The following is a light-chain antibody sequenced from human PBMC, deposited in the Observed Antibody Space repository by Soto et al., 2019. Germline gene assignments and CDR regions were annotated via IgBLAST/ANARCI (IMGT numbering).Light chain of an antibody. J-gene: IGKJ4*01. Sequence: IVMTQSPDSLAVSLGERNTIHCKSSQSLLFSTNNKNYFAWYQQKPGQPPKLLIYWASTRESGVPDRFNGSGSGTDFTLTISSLQAEDVAVYYCQQYYSTPLTFGGGTKVEI. CDR3: QQYYSTPLT. CDR1: QSLLFSTNNKNY. CDR2: WAS. V-gene: IGKV4-1*01.